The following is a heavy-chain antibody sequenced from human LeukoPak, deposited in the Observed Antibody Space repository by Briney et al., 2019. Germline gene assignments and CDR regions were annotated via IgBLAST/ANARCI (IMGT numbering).Heavy chain of an antibody. V-gene: IGHV4-34*01. J-gene: IGHJ6*02. D-gene: IGHD4-17*01. Sequence: SETLSLTCAVYGGSFSGYYWSWIRQPPGKGLEWIGEINHSGSTNYNPSLKSRVTISVDTSKNQFSLKLSSVTAADTTVYYCARGTGDYPYYYYYYGMDVWGQGTTVTVSS. CDR2: INHSGST. CDR1: GGSFSGYY. CDR3: ARGTGDYPYYYYYYGMDV.